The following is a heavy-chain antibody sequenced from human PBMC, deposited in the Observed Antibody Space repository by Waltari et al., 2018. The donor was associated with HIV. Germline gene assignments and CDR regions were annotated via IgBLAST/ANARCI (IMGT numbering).Heavy chain of an antibody. CDR3: ARADIVLMVYAPHFDY. D-gene: IGHD2-8*01. V-gene: IGHV4-39*01. CDR2: IYYSGST. CDR1: GGSISRSSYY. J-gene: IGHJ4*02. Sequence: QLQLQESGPGLVKPSETLSLTCTVSGGSISRSSYYWGWIRQPPGKGLEWIGSIYYSGSTYYNPSLKSRVTISVDTSKNQFSLKLSSVTAADTAVYYCARADIVLMVYAPHFDYWGQGTLVTVSS.